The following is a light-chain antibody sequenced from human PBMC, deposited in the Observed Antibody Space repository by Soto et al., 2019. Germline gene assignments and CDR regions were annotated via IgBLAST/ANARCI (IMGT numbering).Light chain of an antibody. CDR3: QSYDSTLSARYV. Sequence: QSVLTQPPSVSGAPGQSVTISCTGSSSNIGAGYDVHWYQQLPGRAPRLLISGNSNRPSGVPDRFSGSNSGTSASLAITGLQAEDEGDYYCQSYDSTLSARYVFGTGTKVTVL. CDR1: SSNIGAGYD. CDR2: GNS. V-gene: IGLV1-40*01. J-gene: IGLJ1*01.